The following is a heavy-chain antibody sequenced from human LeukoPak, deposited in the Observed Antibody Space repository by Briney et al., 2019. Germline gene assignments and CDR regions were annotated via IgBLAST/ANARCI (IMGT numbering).Heavy chain of an antibody. CDR3: ATAYPPYYDILTGYYKPNAFDI. V-gene: IGHV1-24*01. CDR1: GYTLTELS. D-gene: IGHD3-9*01. J-gene: IGHJ3*02. Sequence: ASVKISSKVSGYTLTELSMHWVRQAPVKRLEWMGDFYPEDGETIYAQKFQGRVTMTEDTSTDTAYMELSSLRSEDTAVYYCATAYPPYYDILTGYYKPNAFDIWGQGTMVTVSS. CDR2: FYPEDGET.